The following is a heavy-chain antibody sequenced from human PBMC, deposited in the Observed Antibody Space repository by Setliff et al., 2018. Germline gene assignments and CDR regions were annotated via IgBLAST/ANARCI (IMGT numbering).Heavy chain of an antibody. J-gene: IGHJ3*02. V-gene: IGHV4-59*11. CDR1: GVSITSHY. CDR3: ARDNIGPDALDI. CDR2: IHHSGST. Sequence: KPSETLSLTCTVSGVSITSHYWSWIRQPPGRALEWIGYIHHSGSTNYNPSLKSRVTLSMDTSRNHFSLNLTSLTAADTALYYCARDNIGPDALDIWGQGTMVTVSS.